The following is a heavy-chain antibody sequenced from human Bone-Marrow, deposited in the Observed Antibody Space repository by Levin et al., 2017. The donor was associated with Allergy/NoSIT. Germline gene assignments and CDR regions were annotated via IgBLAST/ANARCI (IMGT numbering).Heavy chain of an antibody. CDR2: TKQDGSEN. CDR3: ARDAMHDSNGYYYVGFDC. Sequence: PPGGSLRLSCAASGFTFSNYWMSWVRLAPGKGLEWVANTKQDGSENFYVDSVKGRFTISRDNAKNSLFLQMNSLRAEDTAVYYCARDAMHDSNGYYYVGFDCWGQGTLVTVSS. V-gene: IGHV3-7*01. CDR1: GFTFSNYW. D-gene: IGHD3-22*01. J-gene: IGHJ4*02.